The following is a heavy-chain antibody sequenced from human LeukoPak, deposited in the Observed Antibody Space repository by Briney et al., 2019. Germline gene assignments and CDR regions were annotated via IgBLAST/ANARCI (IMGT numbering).Heavy chain of an antibody. Sequence: GGSPRLSCAASGFTLSSYAMSWVRQAPGKGLEWVSAISGSGGSTYYADSVKGRFTISRDNSKNTLYLQMNSLRAEDTAVYYCAKDESGSYYSYFDYWGQGTLVTVSS. J-gene: IGHJ4*02. CDR3: AKDESGSYYSYFDY. D-gene: IGHD1-26*01. CDR2: ISGSGGST. CDR1: GFTLSSYA. V-gene: IGHV3-23*01.